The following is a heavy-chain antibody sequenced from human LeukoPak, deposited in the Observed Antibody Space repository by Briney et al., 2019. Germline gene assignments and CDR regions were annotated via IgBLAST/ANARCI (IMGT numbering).Heavy chain of an antibody. CDR1: GGTFSSYA. D-gene: IGHD1-1*01. J-gene: IGHJ6*02. V-gene: IGHV1-69*13. CDR2: IIPIFGTA. CDR3: AGTKLERLSHYYYYGMDV. Sequence: GASVKVSCKASGGTFSSYAISWVRQAPGQGLEWMGGIIPIFGTANYAQKFRGRVTITADESTSTAYMELSSLRSEDTAVYYCAGTKLERLSHYYYYGMDVWGQGTTVTVSS.